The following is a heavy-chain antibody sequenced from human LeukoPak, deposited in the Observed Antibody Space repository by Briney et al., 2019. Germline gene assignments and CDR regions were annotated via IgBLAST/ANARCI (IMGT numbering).Heavy chain of an antibody. CDR2: IYYSGGT. Sequence: SETLSLTCTVSGGSISSSSFYWGWIRQPPGKGLEWIGSIYYSGGTYYNPSLKSRVTISVDTSKNQFSLKLSSVTAADTAVYYCARYSSGWYRGRFFDYWGQGTLVTVSS. J-gene: IGHJ4*02. V-gene: IGHV4-39*07. D-gene: IGHD6-19*01. CDR3: ARYSSGWYRGRFFDY. CDR1: GGSISSSSFY.